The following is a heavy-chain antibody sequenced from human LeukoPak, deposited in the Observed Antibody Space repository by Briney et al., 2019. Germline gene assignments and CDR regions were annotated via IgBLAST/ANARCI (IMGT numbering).Heavy chain of an antibody. CDR1: GFTFSSYG. CDR2: ISGSGGST. V-gene: IGHV3-23*01. Sequence: PGGSLRLSCVASGFTFSSYGMSWVRQAPGKGLEWVSGISGSGGSTYYADSVKGRLTISRDNSKNTLYLQMNSLRAEDTAVYYCAKLGGIAVVTAIPFWGQGTLVTVSS. J-gene: IGHJ4*02. D-gene: IGHD2-21*02. CDR3: AKLGGIAVVTAIPF.